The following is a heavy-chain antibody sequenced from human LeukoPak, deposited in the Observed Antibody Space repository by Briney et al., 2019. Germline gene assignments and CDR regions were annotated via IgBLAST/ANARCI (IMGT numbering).Heavy chain of an antibody. D-gene: IGHD4-17*01. Sequence: GGSLRLSCAASGFTFSSYAMMWLRQAPGKGPEWVSAIRGSGVGTDYVDSVRGRFTISRDNSKNTLYLQMNRLRAEDTAVYYCARDPNGDYIGAFDILGQGTMVTVSS. CDR3: ARDPNGDYIGAFDI. J-gene: IGHJ3*02. CDR2: IRGSGVGT. V-gene: IGHV3-23*01. CDR1: GFTFSSYA.